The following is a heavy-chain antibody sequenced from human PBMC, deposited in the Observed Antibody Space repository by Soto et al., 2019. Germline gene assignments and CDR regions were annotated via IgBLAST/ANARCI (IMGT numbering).Heavy chain of an antibody. CDR1: GFTFSTYA. V-gene: IGHV3-23*01. CDR3: AKEVGSTLFGVAYEY. CDR2: IGGRGGPT. J-gene: IGHJ4*02. D-gene: IGHD3-3*01. Sequence: GGSLRLSCAASGFTFSTYAMSWGRQAPGKGLEWVSAIGGRGGPTYYTDSVKGRFTISRDNSENTLDLQMKLLRDEDTAVYYCAKEVGSTLFGVAYEYWGQGTLVSVS.